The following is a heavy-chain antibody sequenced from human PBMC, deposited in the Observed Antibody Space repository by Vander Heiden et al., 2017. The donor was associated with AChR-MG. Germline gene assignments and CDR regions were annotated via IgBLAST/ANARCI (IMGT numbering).Heavy chain of an antibody. CDR3: VKDDYGSGSYLGVGAFDS. CDR1: GFTLDDHA. Sequence: DVQLVESGGALVQSGRSLTLSCPASGFTLDDHAMHMVRQAPRKGLGRVSGITWKSGSLGYAESVKGRFTISRDNAKDSLYLQLNSLGAEDTALYYCVKDDYGSGSYLGVGAFDSWGQGTMGTVSS. D-gene: IGHD3-10*01. J-gene: IGHJ3*02. CDR2: ITWKSGSL. V-gene: IGHV3-9*01.